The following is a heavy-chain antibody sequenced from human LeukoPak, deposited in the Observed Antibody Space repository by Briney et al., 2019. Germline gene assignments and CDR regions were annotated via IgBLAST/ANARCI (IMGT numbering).Heavy chain of an antibody. D-gene: IGHD1-26*01. CDR2: IYYSGST. Sequence: SETLSLTCTVSGGSISSYYWSWIRQPPGKGLEWIGYIYYSGSTNYNPSLKSRVTISVDTSKNQFSLKLSSVTAADTAVYYCAKEGGTYFVNWGQGTLVTVSS. J-gene: IGHJ4*02. V-gene: IGHV4-59*01. CDR3: AKEGGTYFVN. CDR1: GGSISSYY.